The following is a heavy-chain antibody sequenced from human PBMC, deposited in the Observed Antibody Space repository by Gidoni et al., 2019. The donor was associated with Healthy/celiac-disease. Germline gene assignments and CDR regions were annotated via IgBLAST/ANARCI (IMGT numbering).Heavy chain of an antibody. D-gene: IGHD3-22*01. CDR3: ARGDYYDSSGHPQGYFDY. V-gene: IGHV3-53*04. CDR1: GFTVSSNY. CDR2: IYSGGST. Sequence: EVQLVESGGGLVQPGGSLRLSCAASGFTVSSNYMSWVRQAPGKGLEWVSVIYSGGSTYYADSVKGRFTISRHNSKNTLYLQMNSLRAEDTAVYYCARGDYYDSSGHPQGYFDYWGQGTLVTVSS. J-gene: IGHJ4*02.